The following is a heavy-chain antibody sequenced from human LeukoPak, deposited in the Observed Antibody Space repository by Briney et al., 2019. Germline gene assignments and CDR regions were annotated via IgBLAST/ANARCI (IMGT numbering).Heavy chain of an antibody. CDR2: IKQDGSEE. CDR3: AREWADYTSSSLDS. CDR1: KFTFSSYW. V-gene: IGHV3-7*05. D-gene: IGHD6-13*01. Sequence: GGSLRLSCVASKFTFSSYWMTWVRQAPGEGLEWVANIKQDGSEEYYVDSVKGRFTISRDNAKNSLYLQMNSLRADDTAVYYCAREWADYTSSSLDSWGQGTLVTVSS. J-gene: IGHJ4*02.